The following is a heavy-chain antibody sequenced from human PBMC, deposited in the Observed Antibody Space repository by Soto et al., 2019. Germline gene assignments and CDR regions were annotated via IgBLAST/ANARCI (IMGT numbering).Heavy chain of an antibody. V-gene: IGHV3-23*01. D-gene: IGHD6-19*01. Sequence: EVQLLESGGGLVQPGGSLRLSCAASGFTFSSYAMSWVRQAPGKGLEWVSTISGSGGSTYYADSVKGRFTISRDNSKNTLYLQVNSLTAEDTAVYYCAKCSPRYSSGLKAYYFDYWGQGTLVTVSS. CDR1: GFTFSSYA. CDR2: ISGSGGST. J-gene: IGHJ4*02. CDR3: AKCSPRYSSGLKAYYFDY.